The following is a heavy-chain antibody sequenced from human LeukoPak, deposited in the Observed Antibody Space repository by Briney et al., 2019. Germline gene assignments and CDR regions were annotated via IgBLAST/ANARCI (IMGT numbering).Heavy chain of an antibody. V-gene: IGHV4-34*01. CDR2: INHSGST. Sequence: SETLSLTCAVYGGSFSGYYWSWIRQPPGKGLEWIGEINHSGSTNHNPPLKSRVTISVETSKNQFSLKLTSVTASDTAVYYCARHRRFGDLSSYYYGMDVWGKGTTVTVSS. D-gene: IGHD3-10*01. J-gene: IGHJ6*04. CDR1: GGSFSGYY. CDR3: ARHRRFGDLSSYYYGMDV.